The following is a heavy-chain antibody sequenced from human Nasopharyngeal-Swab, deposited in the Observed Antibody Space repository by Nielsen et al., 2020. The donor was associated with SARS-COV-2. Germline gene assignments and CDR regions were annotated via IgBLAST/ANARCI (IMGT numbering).Heavy chain of an antibody. J-gene: IGHJ6*02. CDR1: GFNFHTYA. CDR3: ARGKDGVYYYYGMDV. D-gene: IGHD4-17*01. CDR2: ISYDGSNQ. V-gene: IGHV3-30*04. Sequence: GGSLRLSCVASGFNFHTYALHWVRQAPGKGLEWVAIISYDGSNQFYADSVKGRFTASRDNSKNTLYLQMSSLTREDTAIYYCARGKDGVYYYYGMDVWGQGTTVTVSS.